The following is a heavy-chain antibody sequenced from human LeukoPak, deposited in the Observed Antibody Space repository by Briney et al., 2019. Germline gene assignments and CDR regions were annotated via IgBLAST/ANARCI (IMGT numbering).Heavy chain of an antibody. CDR2: ISPYNGNT. V-gene: IGHV1-18*01. CDR3: AREPSAGRYLQH. D-gene: IGHD1-26*01. CDR1: GYTFSSYG. J-gene: IGHJ1*01. Sequence: ASVTVSFKTSGYTFSSYGFSWVRQAPGQGLEWMGWISPYNGNTHIAQKFQGRVTMTTDTSTSTAYMELRSLRSDDTAVYFCAREPSAGRYLQHWGQGTLVTVFS.